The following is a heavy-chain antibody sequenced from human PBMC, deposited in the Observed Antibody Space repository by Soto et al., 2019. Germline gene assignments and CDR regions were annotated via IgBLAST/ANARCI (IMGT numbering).Heavy chain of an antibody. D-gene: IGHD2-2*01. CDR1: GGSISSGGYS. CDR3: ARGPHCRSTSCYFFYWFDP. J-gene: IGHJ5*02. V-gene: IGHV4-30-2*01. CDR2: IYHSGST. Sequence: PSETLSLTCAVSGGSISSGGYSWSWIRQPPGKGLEWIGYIYHSGSTYYNPSLKSRVTISVDRSKNQFSLKLSSVTAADTAVYYCARGPHCRSTSCYFFYWFDPWGQGTLVTVPQ.